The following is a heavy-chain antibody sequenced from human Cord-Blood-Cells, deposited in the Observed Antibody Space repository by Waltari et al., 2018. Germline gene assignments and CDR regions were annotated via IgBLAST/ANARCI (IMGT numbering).Heavy chain of an antibody. CDR1: GYSISSGYY. CDR3: ATTVTNLFDP. D-gene: IGHD4-17*01. J-gene: IGHJ5*02. V-gene: IGHV4-38-2*02. CDR2: IYHSGST. Sequence: QVQLQESGPGLVKPSETLSLTCTVSGYSISSGYYWGWIRQPPGKGLEWIGSIYHSGSTYLNPSLKSGVTISVDPAKNRFSLKLSSVTAADTAVYYCATTVTNLFDPWGQGTLVTVSS.